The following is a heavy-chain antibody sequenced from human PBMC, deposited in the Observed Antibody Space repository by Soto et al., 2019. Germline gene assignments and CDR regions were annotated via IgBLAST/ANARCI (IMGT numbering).Heavy chain of an antibody. J-gene: IGHJ6*02. CDR3: ARDTISQYDFWSGLGVNYYYGMDV. CDR2: IFYSGTT. V-gene: IGHV4-59*12. CDR1: GGSISGYY. D-gene: IGHD3-3*01. Sequence: SETLSLTCTVSGGSISGYYWSWIRQPPGKGLEWIGYIFYSGTTNYNPSLMSRVTISVDTSKNQFSLKLSSVTAADTAVYYCARDTISQYDFWSGLGVNYYYGMDVWGQGTTVTVSS.